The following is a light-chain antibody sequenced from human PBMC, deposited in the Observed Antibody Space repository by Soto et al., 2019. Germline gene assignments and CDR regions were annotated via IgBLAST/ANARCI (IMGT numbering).Light chain of an antibody. CDR1: SSDVGTYKY. J-gene: IGLJ2*01. V-gene: IGLV2-8*01. Sequence: QSVLTQPPSASGSPGQSVTISCTGTSSDVGTYKYVSWYQQHPGKAPKLLIYEVSNRPSGVPDRFSGSKSGSTASLTVSGLQAEDDADYYCSSYAGSNNLGLFGGGTKVTGL. CDR3: SSYAGSNNLGL. CDR2: EVS.